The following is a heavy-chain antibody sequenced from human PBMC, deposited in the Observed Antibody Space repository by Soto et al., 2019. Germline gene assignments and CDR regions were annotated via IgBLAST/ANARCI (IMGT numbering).Heavy chain of an antibody. D-gene: IGHD2-15*01. Sequence: AGSLRLSCIASGVTFSSYNMNWVRQAPGKGLEWVSHISGTGVYIHYADAVKGRFTISRDNAKSSVYLQMTSLRAEDTAVYYCAREGDLKPLSFWGAGALVTVSS. CDR3: AREGDLKPLSF. J-gene: IGHJ4*02. CDR1: GVTFSSYN. CDR2: ISGTGVYI. V-gene: IGHV3-21*01.